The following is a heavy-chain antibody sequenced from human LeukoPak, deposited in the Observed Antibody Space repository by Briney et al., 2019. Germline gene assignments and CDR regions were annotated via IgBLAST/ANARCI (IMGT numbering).Heavy chain of an antibody. Sequence: GGSLRLSRAASGFTSCDYYMSWIRQAPRKRLEWGSYISSSGSTIYYAGSVKGRFTISRDNAKNSLYLQMNSLRAEDTAVYYCARDLSSSRLNWFDPWGKGTLVTVSS. V-gene: IGHV3-11*01. J-gene: IGHJ5*02. CDR2: ISSSGSTI. D-gene: IGHD6-13*01. CDR1: GFTSCDYY. CDR3: ARDLSSSRLNWFDP.